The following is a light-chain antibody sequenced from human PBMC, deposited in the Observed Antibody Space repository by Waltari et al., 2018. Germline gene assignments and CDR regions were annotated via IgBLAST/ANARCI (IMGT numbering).Light chain of an antibody. J-gene: IGLJ2*01. CDR2: LNSDGSH. CDR1: TGHRDYA. Sequence: QLVLTPSHSASASRGASTTLPCTLSTGHRDYAIAWHQHQPVRGPRYLMKLNSDGSHTTGDGIPDRLSGSSSGAGRYLTISSLQSEEEAAYYCQTWGAGTVIFGGGTQLAVL. CDR3: QTWGAGTVI. V-gene: IGLV4-69*02.